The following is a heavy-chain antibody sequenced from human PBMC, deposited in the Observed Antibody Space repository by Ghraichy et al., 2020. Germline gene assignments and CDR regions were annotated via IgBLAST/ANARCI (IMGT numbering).Heavy chain of an antibody. CDR1: GFTFSSYG. Sequence: GGSLRLSCAASGFTFSSYGMHWVRQAPGKGLEWVAVISYDGSNKYYADSVKGRFTISRDNSKNTLYLQMNSLRAEDTAVYYCAKDYSVPYGGNSGPFDYWGQGTLVTVSS. J-gene: IGHJ4*02. CDR2: ISYDGSNK. CDR3: AKDYSVPYGGNSGPFDY. V-gene: IGHV3-30*18. D-gene: IGHD4-23*01.